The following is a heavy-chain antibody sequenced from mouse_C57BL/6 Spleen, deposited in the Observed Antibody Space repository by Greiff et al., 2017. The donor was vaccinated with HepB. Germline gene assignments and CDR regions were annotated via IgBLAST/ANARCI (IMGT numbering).Heavy chain of an antibody. CDR1: GYTFTDYN. CDR2: INPNNGGT. D-gene: IGHD4-1*02. CDR3: ARWPLNWAFYAMDY. Sequence: DVKLQESGPELVKPGASVKIPCKASGYTFTDYNMDWVKQSHGKSLEWIGDINPNNGGTIYNQKFKGKATLTVDKSSSTAYMELRSLTSEDTAVYYCARWPLNWAFYAMDYWGQGTSVTVSS. V-gene: IGHV1-18*01. J-gene: IGHJ4*01.